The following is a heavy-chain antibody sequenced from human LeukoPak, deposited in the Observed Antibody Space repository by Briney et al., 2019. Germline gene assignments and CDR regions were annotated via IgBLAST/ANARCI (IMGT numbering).Heavy chain of an antibody. V-gene: IGHV3-11*06. CDR3: ARAPHYSNYGPYYYGMDV. D-gene: IGHD4-11*01. J-gene: IGHJ6*02. CDR2: ISSSSSYT. CDR1: GFTFSDYY. Sequence: GGSLRLSCAASGFTFSDYYMSWIRQAPGKGLEWVSYISSSSSYTNYADSVKGRFTISRDNAKNSLYLQMNSLRAEDTAVYYCARAPHYSNYGPYYYGMDVWGQGTTVTVSS.